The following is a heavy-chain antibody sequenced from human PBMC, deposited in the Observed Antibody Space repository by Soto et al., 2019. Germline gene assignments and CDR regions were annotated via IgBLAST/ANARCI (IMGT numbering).Heavy chain of an antibody. CDR1: GFTFSSYA. D-gene: IGHD6-6*01. V-gene: IGHV3-30-3*01. Sequence: QVQLVESGGGVVQPGRSLRLSCAASGFTFSSYAMHWVRQAPGKGLEWVAVISYDGSNKYYADSVKGRFTISRDNSKNTLYLQMNSLRAEDTAVYYCARDTYSSSLGAMDVWGQGTTVTVSS. J-gene: IGHJ6*02. CDR2: ISYDGSNK. CDR3: ARDTYSSSLGAMDV.